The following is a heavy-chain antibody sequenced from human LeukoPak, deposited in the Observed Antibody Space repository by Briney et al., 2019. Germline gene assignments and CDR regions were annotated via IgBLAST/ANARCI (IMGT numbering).Heavy chain of an antibody. Sequence: GGSLRLSCAASGYTFSSYGMHWVRQAPGKGLEWVAFIRYDGSNKYYADSVKGRFTISRDNSKNTLYLQMNSLRAEDTAVYYCAKPALWFGELLLFDYWGQGTLVTVSS. V-gene: IGHV3-30*02. D-gene: IGHD3-10*01. CDR1: GYTFSSYG. CDR3: AKPALWFGELLLFDY. CDR2: IRYDGSNK. J-gene: IGHJ4*02.